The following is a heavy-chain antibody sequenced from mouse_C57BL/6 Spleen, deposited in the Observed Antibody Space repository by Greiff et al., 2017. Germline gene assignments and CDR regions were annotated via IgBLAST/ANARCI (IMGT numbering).Heavy chain of an antibody. CDR3: ARGWNYGSSAMDY. D-gene: IGHD1-1*01. Sequence: VQLQQPGAELVQPGASVKLSCKASGYTFTSYWMHWVKQRPGQGLEWIGMIHPNSGSTNYNEKFKSKATLTVDKSSSTAYMQLSSLTSDDSAVYYCARGWNYGSSAMDYWGQGTSVTVSS. CDR1: GYTFTSYW. V-gene: IGHV1-64*01. J-gene: IGHJ4*01. CDR2: IHPNSGST.